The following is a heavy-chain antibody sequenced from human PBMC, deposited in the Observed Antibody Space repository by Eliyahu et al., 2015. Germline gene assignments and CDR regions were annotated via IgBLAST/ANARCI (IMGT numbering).Heavy chain of an antibody. J-gene: IGHJ5*02. CDR1: GGSFSGYY. CDR2: IXXXGST. CDR3: ARGRGRPPINVVVTAGGWFDP. Sequence: QVQLQQWGAGLLKPSETLSLTCAVYGGSFSGYYWSWIRQPPGXGLXWXGEIXXXGSTNYNPSLKSRVTISVDTSKNQFSLKLSSVTAADTAVYYCARGRGRPPINVVVTAGGWFDPWGQGTLVTVSS. V-gene: IGHV4-34*01. D-gene: IGHD2-21*02.